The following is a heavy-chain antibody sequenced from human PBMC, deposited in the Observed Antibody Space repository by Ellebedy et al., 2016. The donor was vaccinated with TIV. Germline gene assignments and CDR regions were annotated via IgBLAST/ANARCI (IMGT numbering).Heavy chain of an antibody. D-gene: IGHD3-22*01. CDR1: GFSLSTYW. Sequence: GESLKISXAASGFSLSTYWMTWVRQAPGKGLEWVANIKQDGSVKHYEDSVQGRFTISRDNAKNSVDLQMNSLRAEDTAVYYCARDKYQHGSSGYPLFDFWGQGTLVTVSS. J-gene: IGHJ4*02. V-gene: IGHV3-7*01. CDR2: IKQDGSVK. CDR3: ARDKYQHGSSGYPLFDF.